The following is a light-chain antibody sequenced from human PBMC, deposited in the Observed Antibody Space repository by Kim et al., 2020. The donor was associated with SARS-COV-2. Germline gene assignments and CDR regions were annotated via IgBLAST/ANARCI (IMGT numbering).Light chain of an antibody. J-gene: IGKJ4*01. CDR2: DAS. Sequence: SWSPGERAPLSCRASQSVSTSLAWYQHKPGQAPRLLIHDASNRATGVPPRFSGGGSGTDFTLTISSLEPEDFAIYYCQQRSNWPPTFGGGTKLEI. CDR3: QQRSNWPPT. V-gene: IGKV3-11*01. CDR1: QSVSTS.